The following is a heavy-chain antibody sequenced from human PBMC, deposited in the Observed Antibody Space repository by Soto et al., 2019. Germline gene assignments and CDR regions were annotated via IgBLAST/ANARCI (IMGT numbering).Heavy chain of an antibody. CDR3: AKDRLPTSGQRFYFDS. CDR1: GFAFSTYA. D-gene: IGHD2-15*01. Sequence: DVNLLQSGGGSTQPGGSLRLSCATSGFAFSTYAMTWVRQVPGRGLEWVSTILPDETGFYTVSVKGRFTISRDNFRGILYLQMNDLWVEDGAIYFCAKDRLPTSGQRFYFDSWGQGSLVTVS. CDR2: ILPDETG. J-gene: IGHJ4*02. V-gene: IGHV3-23*01.